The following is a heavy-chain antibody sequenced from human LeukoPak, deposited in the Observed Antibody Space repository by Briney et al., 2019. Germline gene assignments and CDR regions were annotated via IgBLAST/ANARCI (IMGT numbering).Heavy chain of an antibody. Sequence: GGSLRLSCAASGFTFSSYCMSWVRQAPGKGLEWVSAISGSGGGTYYADSVKGRFTISRDNSKNTLYLQMNSLRAEDTAVYYCARVVESSSWSQGGNWFDPWGQGTLVTVSS. CDR2: ISGSGGGT. V-gene: IGHV3-23*01. CDR1: GFTFSSYC. CDR3: ARVVESSSWSQGGNWFDP. J-gene: IGHJ5*02. D-gene: IGHD6-13*01.